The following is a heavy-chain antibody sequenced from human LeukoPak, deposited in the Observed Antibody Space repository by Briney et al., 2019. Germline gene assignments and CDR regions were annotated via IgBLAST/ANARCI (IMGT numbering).Heavy chain of an antibody. CDR2: IYYSGST. V-gene: IGHV4-39*01. D-gene: IGHD1-26*01. CDR3: ARHGWGWELLGGYFDY. J-gene: IGHJ4*02. Sequence: SETLSLTCTVSGGSISSSSYYWGSIRQPPGKGLEWIGSIYYSGSTYYNPSLKSRVTISVDTSKNQFSLKLSSVTAADTAVYYCARHGWGWELLGGYFDYWGQGTLVTVSS. CDR1: GGSISSSSYY.